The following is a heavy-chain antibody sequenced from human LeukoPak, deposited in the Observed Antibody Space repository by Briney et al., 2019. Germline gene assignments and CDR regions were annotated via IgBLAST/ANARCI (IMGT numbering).Heavy chain of an antibody. CDR1: GYTFTGYY. CDR2: INPNSGGT. CDR3: ARALSRPPWGGPDY. J-gene: IGHJ4*02. D-gene: IGHD3-10*01. V-gene: IGHV1-2*02. Sequence: GASVKVSCKASGYTFTGYYIHWVRQAPGQGLEWMGWINPNSGGTNYAQKFQGRVTMTRDTSISTAYMELSRLRSDDTAVYYCARALSRPPWGGPDYWGQGTLVTVSS.